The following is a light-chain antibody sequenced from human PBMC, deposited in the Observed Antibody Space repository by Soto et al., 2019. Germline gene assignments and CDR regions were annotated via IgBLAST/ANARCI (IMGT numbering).Light chain of an antibody. J-gene: IGKJ1*01. CDR3: QQYNSYPWT. V-gene: IGKV1-5*03. Sequence: DIQMTQSPSTLSASVGDRVTITCRASQSISSWLAWYQQKPGKAPKLVIDKASSLESGVPSSFSGSGSGTEFTLTISSLQPDDFATYYCQQYNSYPWTFGQGTKGEIK. CDR2: KAS. CDR1: QSISSW.